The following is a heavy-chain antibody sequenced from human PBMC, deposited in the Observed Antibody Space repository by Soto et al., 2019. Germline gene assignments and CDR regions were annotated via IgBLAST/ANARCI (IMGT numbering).Heavy chain of an antibody. Sequence: PVGSLRLSCAASGFTFSSYSMNWVRQAPGKGLEWVSSISSSSSYIYYADSVKGRFTISRDNAKNSLYLQMNSLRAEDTAVYYCARVGDCSSTSCHGYAGYYYYGMDVWGQGTTVTVSS. CDR3: ARVGDCSSTSCHGYAGYYYYGMDV. J-gene: IGHJ6*02. CDR1: GFTFSSYS. D-gene: IGHD2-2*01. CDR2: ISSSSSYI. V-gene: IGHV3-21*01.